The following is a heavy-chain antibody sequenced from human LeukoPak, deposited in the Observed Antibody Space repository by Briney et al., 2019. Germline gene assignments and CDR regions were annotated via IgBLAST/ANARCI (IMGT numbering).Heavy chain of an antibody. CDR2: IYHSGST. V-gene: IGHV4-38-2*01. CDR1: GYSISSGYY. Sequence: SETLSLTCAVSGYSISSGYYWGWIRPPPGKGREWIGSIYHSGSTYYNPSLKSRVTISVDTSKNQFSLKLSSVTAADTAVYYCARRYYSGSTYYFDYWGQGTLVTVSS. CDR3: ARRYYSGSTYYFDY. J-gene: IGHJ4*02. D-gene: IGHD5-12*01.